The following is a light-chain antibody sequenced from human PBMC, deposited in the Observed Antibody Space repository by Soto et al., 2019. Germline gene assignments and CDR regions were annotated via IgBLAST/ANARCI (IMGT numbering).Light chain of an antibody. J-gene: IGKJ1*01. V-gene: IGKV3-20*01. CDR2: GAS. Sequence: EVVLTQSPGTLSLSPVERATFSCMASQSVSNNYLAWYQQKPGQAPRLLIYGASNRATGIPDRFSGSGSGTDFTLTISRLEPEDFAVYYCQQYGSSGTFGQGTKVDIK. CDR1: QSVSNNY. CDR3: QQYGSSGT.